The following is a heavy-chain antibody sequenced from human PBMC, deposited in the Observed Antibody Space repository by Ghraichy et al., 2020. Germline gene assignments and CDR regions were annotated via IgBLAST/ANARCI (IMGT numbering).Heavy chain of an antibody. CDR3: VKGSYDYVWGSDRIAPLFDY. V-gene: IGHV3-64D*06. J-gene: IGHJ4*02. Sequence: GGSLRLSCSASGFTFSSYAMHWVRQAPGKGLEYVSAISSNGGSTYYADSVKGRFTISIDNSKNTLYLQMSSLRAEDTAVYYCVKGSYDYVWGSDRIAPLFDYWGQGTLVTVSS. CDR2: ISSNGGST. CDR1: GFTFSSYA. D-gene: IGHD3-16*02.